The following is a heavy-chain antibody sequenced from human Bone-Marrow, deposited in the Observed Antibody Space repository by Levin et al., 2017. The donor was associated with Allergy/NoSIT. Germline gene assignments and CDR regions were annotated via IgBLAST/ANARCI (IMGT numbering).Heavy chain of an antibody. J-gene: IGHJ5*02. Sequence: GESLKISCAASGFTFSSYDMHWVRQATGKGLEWVSAIGTAGDTYYPGSVKGRFTISRENAKNSLYLQMNSLRAGDTAVYYCARGGGGDLPMRGQNWFDPWGQGTLVTVSS. D-gene: IGHD3-3*01. CDR2: IGTAGDT. CDR1: GFTFSSYD. V-gene: IGHV3-13*01. CDR3: ARGGGGDLPMRGQNWFDP.